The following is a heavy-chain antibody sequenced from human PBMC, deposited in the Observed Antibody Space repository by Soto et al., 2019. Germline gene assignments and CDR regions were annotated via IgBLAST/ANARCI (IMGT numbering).Heavy chain of an antibody. CDR1: GFTFSSYA. V-gene: IGHV3-23*01. D-gene: IGHD1-26*01. CDR3: AKRSATSLKLYYFDY. CDR2: FGTSGGT. J-gene: IGHJ4*02. Sequence: LRLSCAASGFTFSSYAMTWVRQAPGKGLEWVSTFGTSGGTHYADSVKGRFTISRDNSKSTLYLQMDSLRAEDTAVYYCAKRSATSLKLYYFDYWGQGALVTVSS.